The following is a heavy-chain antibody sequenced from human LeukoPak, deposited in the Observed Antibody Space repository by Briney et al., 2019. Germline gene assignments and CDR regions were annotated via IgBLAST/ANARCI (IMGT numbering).Heavy chain of an antibody. V-gene: IGHV1-8*02. J-gene: IGHJ4*02. CDR2: MNPNSGNT. D-gene: IGHD1-26*01. CDR3: ARVSRELPADY. CDR1: GGTFSSYA. Sequence: ASVKVSCKASGGTFSSYAINWVRQATGQGLEWMGWMNPNSGNTGYAQKFQGRVTMTRNTSISTAYMELSSLRSEDTAVYYCARVSRELPADYWGQGTLVTVSS.